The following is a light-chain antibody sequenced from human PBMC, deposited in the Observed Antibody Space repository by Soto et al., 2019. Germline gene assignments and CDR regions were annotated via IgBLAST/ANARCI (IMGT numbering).Light chain of an antibody. V-gene: IGKV1-33*01. J-gene: IGKJ1*01. CDR1: QEISNY. CDR3: QQYDHLPRT. Sequence: DIQMIQSPSSLSASVGDRVTITCQASQEISNYLNWYQQKPGKAPMLLIYDASNLERGVPSRFSGRGSGTDFTFTISILQPEDLAAYYCQQYDHLPRTFGRGTKVEIK. CDR2: DAS.